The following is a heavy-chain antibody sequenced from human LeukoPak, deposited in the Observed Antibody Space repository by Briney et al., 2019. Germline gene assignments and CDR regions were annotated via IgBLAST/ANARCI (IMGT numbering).Heavy chain of an antibody. CDR1: GGTFSSYA. J-gene: IGHJ4*02. CDR3: ARAVGSGSKVFFDY. CDR2: IIPIFGTA. Sequence: SVKVSCKASGGTFSSYAISWVRQAPGQGLEWMGGIIPIFGTANYAQKLQGRVTMTTDTSTSTAYMELRSLRSDDTAVYYCARAVGSGSKVFFDYWGQGTLVTVSS. V-gene: IGHV1-69*05. D-gene: IGHD3-10*01.